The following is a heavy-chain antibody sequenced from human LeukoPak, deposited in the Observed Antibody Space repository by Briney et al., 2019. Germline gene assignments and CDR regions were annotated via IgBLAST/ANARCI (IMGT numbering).Heavy chain of an antibody. CDR3: APQFSTIGNFDY. V-gene: IGHV3-21*01. CDR2: IYVTGNYI. J-gene: IGHJ4*02. CDR1: GFTFSRFS. D-gene: IGHD2/OR15-2a*01. Sequence: PGGSLRLSCATSGFTFSRFSFSWVRQAPGKGLEWVASIYVTGNYIYYADSVKGRVTISRDNAYNSVFLQMNSLRVEDTAVYYFAPQFSTIGNFDYWGQGALVTVSS.